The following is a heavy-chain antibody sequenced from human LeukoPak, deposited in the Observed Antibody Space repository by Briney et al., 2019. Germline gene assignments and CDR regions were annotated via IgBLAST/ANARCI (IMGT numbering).Heavy chain of an antibody. CDR2: IYPGDSDT. J-gene: IGHJ4*02. V-gene: IGHV5-51*01. Sequence: GESLKISCKGSGYSFTSYWIGWVRQMPGKGLEWMGIIYPGDSDTRYSPSFPGQVTISADKSISTAYLQWSSLKASDTAMYYCARFRYDFWSGYYDGFFDYWGQGTLVTVSS. CDR3: ARFRYDFWSGYYDGFFDY. CDR1: GYSFTSYW. D-gene: IGHD3-3*01.